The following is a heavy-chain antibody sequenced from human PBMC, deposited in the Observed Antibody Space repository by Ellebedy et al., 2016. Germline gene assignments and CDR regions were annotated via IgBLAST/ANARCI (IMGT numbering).Heavy chain of an antibody. CDR3: ARRGYTNSSGTIYYGSGSYFSRRLGAFDI. D-gene: IGHD3-10*01. CDR2: IHYTGSS. Sequence: SETLSLTCTVSGGSITSNSYYWGWIRQPPGKGLEWIGSIHYTGSSYYNPSLKSRVTISVDSSKNQFSLNLNSVTAADTAVYYCARRGYTNSSGTIYYGSGSYFSRRLGAFDIWGQGTMVTVSS. V-gene: IGHV4-39*01. CDR1: GGSITSNSYY. J-gene: IGHJ3*02.